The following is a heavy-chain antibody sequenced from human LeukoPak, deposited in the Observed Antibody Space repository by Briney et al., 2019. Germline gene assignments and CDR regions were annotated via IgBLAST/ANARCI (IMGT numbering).Heavy chain of an antibody. CDR1: GYTFTGYY. CDR2: INPNSGGT. CDR3: ARETTVELPFNWFDP. V-gene: IGHV1-2*02. Sequence: ASVKVSCKASGYTFTGYYMHWVRRAPGQGLEWMGWINPNSGGTNYAQKFQGRVTMTRDTSISTAYMELSRLRSDDTAVYYCARETTVELPFNWFDPWGQGTLVTVSS. D-gene: IGHD1-7*01. J-gene: IGHJ5*02.